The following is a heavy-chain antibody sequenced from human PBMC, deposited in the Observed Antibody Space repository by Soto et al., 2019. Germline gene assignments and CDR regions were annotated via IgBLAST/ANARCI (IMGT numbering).Heavy chain of an antibody. CDR3: ARDYESGYFYYYYSIDV. CDR2: IIPILGIA. CDR1: GGTFSSYT. J-gene: IGHJ6*03. Sequence: ASVRVCCKASGGTFSSYTIRWVRQAPGQGLEWMGRIIPILGIANYAQKFQGRVTITADKSTSTAYMELSSLRSEDTAVYYCARDYESGYFYYYYSIDVWGKGTPFTVS. D-gene: IGHD3-3*01. V-gene: IGHV1-69*04.